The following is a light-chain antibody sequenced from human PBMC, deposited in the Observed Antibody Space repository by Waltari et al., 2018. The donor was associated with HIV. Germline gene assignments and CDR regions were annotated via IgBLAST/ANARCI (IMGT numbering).Light chain of an antibody. CDR3: SSYTISSTLL. CDR2: EVN. Sequence: QSALTQPASVSGSPGQSITISCTGTSSDVGGYNHVSWYQQHPGKAPQLMIYEVNNRPSGVSNRFSGSKSGNTASLTISGLQAEDEADYYCSSYTISSTLLFGGGTKLTVL. CDR1: SSDVGGYNH. J-gene: IGLJ2*01. V-gene: IGLV2-14*01.